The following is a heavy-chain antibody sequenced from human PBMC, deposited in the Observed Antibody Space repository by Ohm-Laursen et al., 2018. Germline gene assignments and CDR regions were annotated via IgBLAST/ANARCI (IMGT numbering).Heavy chain of an antibody. V-gene: IGHV4-38-2*01. CDR3: ARCLWWFDP. J-gene: IGHJ5*02. CDR2: IYHSGST. CDR1: GYSISSGYF. Sequence: GTLSLTCAVSGYSISSGYFWGWIRQPPGKGLEWIGTIYHSGSTYYNPSLKTRVTISVDTSKNQFSLKLSSVTAADTALYYCARCLWWFDPWGQGTLVTVSS.